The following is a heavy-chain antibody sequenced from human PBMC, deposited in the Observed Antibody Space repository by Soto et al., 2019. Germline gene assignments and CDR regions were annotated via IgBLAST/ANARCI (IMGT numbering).Heavy chain of an antibody. CDR3: ARARTYYDILTGEGTLDY. Sequence: ATLSLTCTVSGGSVSSGSYYWSWIRQPPGKGLEWIGYIYYSGSTNYNPSLKSRVTISVDTSKNQFSLKLSSVTAADTAVYSCARARTYYDILTGEGTLDYWGQGTLVTVSS. CDR2: IYYSGST. V-gene: IGHV4-61*01. D-gene: IGHD3-9*01. CDR1: GGSVSSGSYY. J-gene: IGHJ4*02.